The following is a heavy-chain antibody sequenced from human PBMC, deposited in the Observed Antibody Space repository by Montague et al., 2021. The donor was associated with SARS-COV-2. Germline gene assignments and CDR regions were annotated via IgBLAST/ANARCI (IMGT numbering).Heavy chain of an antibody. CDR1: GGSISGDY. V-gene: IGHV4-59*01. D-gene: IGHD5-18*01. Sequence: SETLSLTCTVSGGSISGDYWSWIRQPPGEGLELIGYIYHSGSTKYNPSLKSQVSISVDTYKNQFSLRLSSVTAADTAVYYCAREYPIELWHTSCYFGLWGRGTLVTVSS. J-gene: IGHJ2*01. CDR2: IYHSGST. CDR3: AREYPIELWHTSCYFGL.